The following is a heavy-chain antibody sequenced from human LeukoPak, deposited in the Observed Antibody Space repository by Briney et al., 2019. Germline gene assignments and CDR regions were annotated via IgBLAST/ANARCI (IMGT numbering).Heavy chain of an antibody. D-gene: IGHD5-24*01. Sequence: ASVKVSCKASGYTFTGYYMHWVRQAPGQGLEWMGWLNPNSGDTNYAQKFQGRVSMTRDTSISTAYMDPSDLRSDDTAVYYCARGRNIEMTTMSGGSDYWGQGTLVTVSS. J-gene: IGHJ4*02. CDR3: ARGRNIEMTTMSGGSDY. V-gene: IGHV1-2*02. CDR1: GYTFTGYY. CDR2: LNPNSGDT.